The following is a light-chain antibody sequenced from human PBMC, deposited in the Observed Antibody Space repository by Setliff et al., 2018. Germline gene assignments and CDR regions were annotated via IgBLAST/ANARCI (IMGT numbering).Light chain of an antibody. J-gene: IGLJ1*01. CDR2: EVT. CDR3: TSYAGSNNYV. CDR1: SSDVGGYKY. V-gene: IGLV2-8*01. Sequence: QSALTQPPSASGSPGQSVTISCTGTSSDVGGYKYGSWFQQHPGKAPTLMIYEVTKRPSGAPDRFSGSKSGNTASLTVSVLQAEDEADYYCTSYAGSNNYVFGTGTKVTVL.